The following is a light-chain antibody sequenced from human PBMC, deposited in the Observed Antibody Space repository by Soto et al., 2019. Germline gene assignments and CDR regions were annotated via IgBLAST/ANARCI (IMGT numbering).Light chain of an antibody. J-gene: IGKJ1*01. CDR3: QRYNSAPQT. V-gene: IGKV1-27*01. CDR1: QGISSY. Sequence: DIQMTQSPSSLSASVGDRVTITCRASQGISSYLAWYQQKPGKVPKLLIFAASTLQSGVPSRFSGSGSGTDFTLTISSLQPKDVATYYCQRYNSAPQTFGQGTKVEIK. CDR2: AAS.